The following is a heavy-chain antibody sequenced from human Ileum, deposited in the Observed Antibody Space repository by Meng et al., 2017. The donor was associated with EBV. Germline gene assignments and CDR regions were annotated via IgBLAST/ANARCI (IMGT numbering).Heavy chain of an antibody. CDR2: IYHSGST. J-gene: IGHJ4*02. Sequence: QVPVQGSGPGLGKPLGTLSLTCAVSGGSMSSTNWWSWVRQPPGKGLEWIGEIYHSGSTNYNPSLKSRVSISVDKSKNQFSLKLSSVTAADTAVYYCARADKVRFDYWGQGTLVTVSS. V-gene: IGHV4-4*02. CDR1: GGSMSSTNW. CDR3: ARADKVRFDY.